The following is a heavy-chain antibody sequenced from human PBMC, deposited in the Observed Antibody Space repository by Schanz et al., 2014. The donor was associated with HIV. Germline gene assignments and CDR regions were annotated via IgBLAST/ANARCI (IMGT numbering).Heavy chain of an antibody. V-gene: IGHV1-8*01. CDR2: MNPNSGNT. J-gene: IGHJ6*02. Sequence: QVLLVQSEAEVKKPGASVKVSCKASGYSFPSYDFNWVRQAPGQGLEWMGWMNPNSGNTDFAQKFKGRGTMTRNTSISPAYMEVSGRTSDDTAVYYFARGLKDYYYALDVWGQGTTVTVSS. CDR3: ARGLKDYYYALDV. CDR1: GYSFPSYD. D-gene: IGHD3-9*01.